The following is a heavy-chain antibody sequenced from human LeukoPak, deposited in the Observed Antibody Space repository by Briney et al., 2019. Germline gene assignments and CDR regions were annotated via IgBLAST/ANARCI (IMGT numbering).Heavy chain of an antibody. Sequence: SGPTLVKPTQTLTLTCTFSGFSLSTSGVGVGWIRQPPGKALEWLALIYWNDDKRYSPSLKSRLTITKDTSKNQVVLTMTNTDPVDTATYYCAHRHRMPHFDYWGQGTLVTVSS. CDR3: AHRHRMPHFDY. CDR1: GFSLSTSGVG. J-gene: IGHJ4*02. D-gene: IGHD2-15*01. V-gene: IGHV2-5*01. CDR2: IYWNDDK.